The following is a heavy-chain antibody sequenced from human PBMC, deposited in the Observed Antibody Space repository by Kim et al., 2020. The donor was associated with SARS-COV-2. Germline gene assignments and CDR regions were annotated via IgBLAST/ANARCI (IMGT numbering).Heavy chain of an antibody. CDR3: TRANTNTWQNDY. J-gene: IGHJ4*02. D-gene: IGHD1-1*01. V-gene: IGHV3-74*01. Sequence: YADSVKGRFTISRDNAKNTLYLEMNSLRVEDTAVYYCTRANTNTWQNDYWGQGTLVTVSS.